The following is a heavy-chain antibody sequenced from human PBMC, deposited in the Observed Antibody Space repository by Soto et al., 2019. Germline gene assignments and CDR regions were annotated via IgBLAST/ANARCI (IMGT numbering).Heavy chain of an antibody. CDR3: ARSLSTIAARPDY. CDR2: INPNTGGT. J-gene: IGHJ4*02. Sequence: ASVKVSCKASGYTFTDYFIHWVRQAPGQGLEWMGWINPNTGGTNYAQKFQGRVSMTRDTSITSAYMELRSLRSDDTAVYYCARSLSTIAARPDYWGQGTLVTVSS. V-gene: IGHV1-2*02. D-gene: IGHD6-6*01. CDR1: GYTFTDYF.